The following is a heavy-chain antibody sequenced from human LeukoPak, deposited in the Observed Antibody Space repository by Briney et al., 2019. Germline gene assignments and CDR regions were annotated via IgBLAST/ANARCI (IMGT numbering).Heavy chain of an antibody. CDR2: IRYDGSNK. CDR1: GLTFSSYG. Sequence: PGGSLRLSCAASGLTFSSYGMHWVRQAPGKGLEWVAFIRYDGSNKYYADSVKGRFTISRDNSKNTLYLQMNSLRAEDTSVYYCAKGKKGLLFVRGVDFDYWGQGTLVTVSS. D-gene: IGHD3-10*01. CDR3: AKGKKGLLFVRGVDFDY. V-gene: IGHV3-30*02. J-gene: IGHJ4*02.